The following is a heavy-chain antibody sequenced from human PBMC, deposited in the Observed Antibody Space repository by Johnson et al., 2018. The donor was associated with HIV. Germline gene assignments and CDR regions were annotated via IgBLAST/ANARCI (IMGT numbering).Heavy chain of an antibody. CDR1: GFTFDDYT. D-gene: IGHD3-16*01. J-gene: IGHJ3*02. V-gene: IGHV3-43*01. CDR2: ISWDGGST. Sequence: EVQLLESGGGLVQPGGSLRLSCAASGFTFDDYTMHWVRQAPGKGLEWVSLISWDGGSTYYADSVKGRFTISRDNSNNSLYLQMNSLRTEDTALYYCAKDFSAVRVGGHSFDIWGQGTMVTVSS. CDR3: AKDFSAVRVGGHSFDI.